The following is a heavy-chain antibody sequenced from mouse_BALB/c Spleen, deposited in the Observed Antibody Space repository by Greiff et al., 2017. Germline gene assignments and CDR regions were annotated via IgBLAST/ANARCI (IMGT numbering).Heavy chain of an antibody. Sequence: VQLQQPGAELVKPGASVKLSCKASGYTFTSYWMHWVKQRPGQGLEWIGEINPSNGRTNYNEKFKSKATLTVDKSSSTAYMQLSSLTSEDSAVYYCAIMGPLGGVAYWGQGTLVTVSA. CDR2: INPSNGRT. D-gene: IGHD6-1*01. CDR1: GYTFTSYW. V-gene: IGHV1S81*02. J-gene: IGHJ3*01. CDR3: AIMGPLGGVAY.